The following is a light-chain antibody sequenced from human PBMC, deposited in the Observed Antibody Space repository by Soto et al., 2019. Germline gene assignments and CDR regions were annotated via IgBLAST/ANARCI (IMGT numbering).Light chain of an antibody. CDR2: DVS. V-gene: IGKV1-39*01. CDR3: QQSYSTPPKT. CDR1: QSIGDS. Sequence: IHITQSPSTLSASEGDRVTITCRASQSIGDSLAWYQQKPGKAPYLLISDVSSLERGVPSRFSGSGSGTDFTLTISSLQPEDFATYYCQQSYSTPPKTFGQGTKVDIK. J-gene: IGKJ1*01.